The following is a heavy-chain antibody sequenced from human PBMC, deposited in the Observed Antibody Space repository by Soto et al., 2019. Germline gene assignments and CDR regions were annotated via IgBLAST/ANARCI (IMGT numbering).Heavy chain of an antibody. V-gene: IGHV3-21*01. CDR3: ARDFVHDITMVKRLITGFDP. CDR2: ISSSSYI. D-gene: IGHD3-10*01. Sequence: VGSLRLSCAASGFTFSSYSMNWVRQAPGKGLEWVSSISSSSYIYYADSVKGRFTISRDNAKNSLYLQMNSLRAEDTAVYYCARDFVHDITMVKRLITGFDPWGQGTLVTVSS. CDR1: GFTFSSYS. J-gene: IGHJ5*02.